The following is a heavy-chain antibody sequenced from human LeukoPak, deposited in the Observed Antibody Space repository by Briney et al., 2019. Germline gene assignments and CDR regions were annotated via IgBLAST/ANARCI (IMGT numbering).Heavy chain of an antibody. J-gene: IGHJ4*02. CDR1: GYTFTDFY. V-gene: IGHV1-2*02. CDR3: ARREGYRSGYDY. CDR2: INTNTGGT. Sequence: ASVKVPCKASGYTFTDFYIHWVRQAPGQGLEWVGWINTNTGGTTYAQKLQGRVTMARDTSISTAYMELSSLTSDDTAVYYCARREGYRSGYDYWGQGTLVTVSS. D-gene: IGHD6-19*01.